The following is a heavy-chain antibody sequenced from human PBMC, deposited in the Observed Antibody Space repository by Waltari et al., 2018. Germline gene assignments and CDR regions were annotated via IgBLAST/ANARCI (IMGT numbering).Heavy chain of an antibody. J-gene: IGHJ1*01. Sequence: EVQLVESGGGLVQPGGSLSLPWPAPGFTFSTYWRSWFRQAPGKGLEGVAIISLDGIEKYYVDSVKGRFTISRDNAKNALYLQMNSLRAEDTAVYYCARGRGSSSWGWGQGTLVTVSS. D-gene: IGHD6-13*01. CDR1: GFTFSTYW. CDR3: ARGRGSSSWG. CDR2: ISLDGIEK. V-gene: IGHV3-7*01.